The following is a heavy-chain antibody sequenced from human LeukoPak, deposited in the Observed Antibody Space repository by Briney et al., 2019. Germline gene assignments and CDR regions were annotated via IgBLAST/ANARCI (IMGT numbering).Heavy chain of an antibody. J-gene: IGHJ4*02. CDR3: ARTGGNSGWYYFDY. CDR2: IYHSGST. CDR1: DYSISGGYY. Sequence: SETLSLTRAVSDYSISGGYYWGWIRQPPGKGLEWIGTIYHSGSTYYNPSLKSRVTISVDTSKNQFSLKLSSVTAADTAVYYCARTGGNSGWYYFDYWGQGTLVTVSS. D-gene: IGHD6-19*01. V-gene: IGHV4-38-2*01.